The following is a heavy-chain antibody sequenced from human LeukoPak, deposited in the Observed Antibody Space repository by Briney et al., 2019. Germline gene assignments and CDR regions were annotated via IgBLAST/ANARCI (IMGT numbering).Heavy chain of an antibody. Sequence: PSETLSLTYAVYGGAFSGSYWSWIRQPPGKGQEWIGEINHSGSTNYNPSLKSRVTISVDTSKNQFSLKLSSVTAADTAVYYGPRGGVITIFGVVRRRAFDIWGQGTMVTVSS. CDR1: GGAFSGSY. CDR2: INHSGST. CDR3: PRGGVITIFGVVRRRAFDI. D-gene: IGHD3-3*01. V-gene: IGHV4-34*01. J-gene: IGHJ3*02.